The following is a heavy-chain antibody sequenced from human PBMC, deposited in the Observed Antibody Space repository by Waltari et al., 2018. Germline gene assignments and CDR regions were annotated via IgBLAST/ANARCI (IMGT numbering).Heavy chain of an antibody. Sequence: EVQLVESGGGLVQPGGSLRLSCAASGFTSSSDEMTWVRQAPGKGLEWVSYISSSGSTIYYADSVKGRFTISRDNAKNSLYLQMNSLRAEDTAVYYCARASYEDAFDIWGQGTMVTVSS. D-gene: IGHD3-3*01. CDR3: ARASYEDAFDI. V-gene: IGHV3-48*03. CDR2: ISSSGSTI. J-gene: IGHJ3*02. CDR1: GFTSSSDE.